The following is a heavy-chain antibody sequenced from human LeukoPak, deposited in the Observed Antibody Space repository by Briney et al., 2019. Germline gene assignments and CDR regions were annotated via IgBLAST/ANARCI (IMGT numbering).Heavy chain of an antibody. Sequence: SSEILSPTCTVSCASISSSLWRLIRQPAGKVLGWIGRIYTSGSTNYNPSLKSRVTMSVDTSKNQFSLKLSSVTAADTAVYYCARALSYYCDSGGYFDYWGQGTLVTVSS. D-gene: IGHD3-22*01. V-gene: IGHV4-4*07. CDR3: ARALSYYCDSGGYFDY. CDR2: IYTSGST. J-gene: IGHJ4*02. CDR1: CASISSSL.